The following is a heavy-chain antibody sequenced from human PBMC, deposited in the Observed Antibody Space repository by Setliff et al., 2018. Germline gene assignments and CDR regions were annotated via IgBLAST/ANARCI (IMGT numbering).Heavy chain of an antibody. D-gene: IGHD6-13*01. V-gene: IGHV3-7*03. CDR2: IKQDGSEK. Sequence: GGSLRLSCAASGFTFSPYIIHWVRQAPGKGLEWVANIKQDGSEKYYVDSVKGRFTISRDNAKNSLYLQMNGLRAEDTAVYYCGSRGGSSSWSLYYYYYYMDVWGKGTTVTVSS. CDR3: GSRGGSSSWSLYYYYYYMDV. J-gene: IGHJ6*03. CDR1: GFTFSPYI.